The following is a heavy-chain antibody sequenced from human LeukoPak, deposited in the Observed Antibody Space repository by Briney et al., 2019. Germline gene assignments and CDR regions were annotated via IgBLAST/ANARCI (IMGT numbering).Heavy chain of an antibody. Sequence: GGSLRLSCAASGFTFSSYDMHWVRQATGKGLEWVSAISAAGDTYYLDSVKGRFTTSRENAKNSLYLQMNSLRAGDTAVYYCAALGDRIYWGQGTLVTVSS. CDR2: ISAAGDT. J-gene: IGHJ4*02. CDR1: GFTFSSYD. D-gene: IGHD2-21*02. CDR3: AALGDRIY. V-gene: IGHV3-13*01.